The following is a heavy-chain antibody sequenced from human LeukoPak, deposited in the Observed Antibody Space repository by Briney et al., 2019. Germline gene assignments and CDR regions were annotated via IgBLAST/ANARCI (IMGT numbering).Heavy chain of an antibody. D-gene: IGHD3-16*01. V-gene: IGHV3-30*18. Sequence: GGSLRLTCAASGFTFSSYGMHWVRQAPGKGLEWVAVISYDGSNKYYADSVKGRFTISRDNSKNTLYLQMNSLRAEDTAVYYCAKLTVGDYAFDYWGQGTLVTVSS. CDR1: GFTFSSYG. CDR3: AKLTVGDYAFDY. J-gene: IGHJ4*02. CDR2: ISYDGSNK.